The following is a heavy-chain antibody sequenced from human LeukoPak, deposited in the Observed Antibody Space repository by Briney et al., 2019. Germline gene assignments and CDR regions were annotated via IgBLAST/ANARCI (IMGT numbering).Heavy chain of an antibody. D-gene: IGHD1-7*01. Sequence: ASVRVSCKASGYTFTDYYMHWVRQAPGQGPEWMGWINPNSGGTNYAQKFQGRVTLTRDTSISTAYMELSRLRSDDTAVYYCARDQAGTTTYYYYGMDVWGQGTTVTVSS. CDR3: ARDQAGTTTYYYYGMDV. J-gene: IGHJ6*02. CDR1: GYTFTDYY. CDR2: INPNSGGT. V-gene: IGHV1-2*02.